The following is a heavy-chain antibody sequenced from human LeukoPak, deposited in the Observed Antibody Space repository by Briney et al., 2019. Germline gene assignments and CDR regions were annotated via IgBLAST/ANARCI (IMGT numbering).Heavy chain of an antibody. V-gene: IGHV7-4-1*02. Sequence: ASVKVSCKASGYNFNSYGMNWVRQAPGQGLERMGWINTNTGNPTYAQGFTGRFVFSLDTSVSTAYLQISSLKAEDTAVYYCARYYYDSSGYYYEVFDYWGQGTLVTVSS. CDR1: GYNFNSYG. CDR2: INTNTGNP. CDR3: ARYYYDSSGYYYEVFDY. D-gene: IGHD3-22*01. J-gene: IGHJ4*02.